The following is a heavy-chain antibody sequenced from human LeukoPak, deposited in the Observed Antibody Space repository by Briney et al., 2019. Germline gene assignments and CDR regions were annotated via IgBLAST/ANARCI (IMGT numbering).Heavy chain of an antibody. CDR3: ARDWDGYGAPGDY. CDR1: GFTFSSYW. Sequence: GGSLRLSCAASGFTFSSYWMHWVRQAPGKGLVWVSRINGDGSSRSYADSVKGRFTISRDNAKNTLYLQMNSLRVEDTAVYYCARDWDGYGAPGDYWGQGTLVTVSS. CDR2: INGDGSSR. D-gene: IGHD5-24*01. J-gene: IGHJ4*02. V-gene: IGHV3-74*01.